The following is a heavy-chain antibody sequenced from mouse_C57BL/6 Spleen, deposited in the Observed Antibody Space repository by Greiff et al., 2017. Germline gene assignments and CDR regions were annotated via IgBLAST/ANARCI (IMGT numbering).Heavy chain of an antibody. CDR2: FYPGSGSI. CDR3: ARHEEGDYDEGWYFDV. CDR1: GYTFTEYT. V-gene: IGHV1-62-2*01. J-gene: IGHJ1*03. D-gene: IGHD2-4*01. Sequence: QVQLQQSGAELVKPGASVKLSCKASGYTFTEYTIHWVKQRSGQGLEWIGWFYPGSGSIKYNEKFKDKATLTSDKSSSTVYMELSRLTSEDSAVYFCARHEEGDYDEGWYFDVWGTGTTVTVSS.